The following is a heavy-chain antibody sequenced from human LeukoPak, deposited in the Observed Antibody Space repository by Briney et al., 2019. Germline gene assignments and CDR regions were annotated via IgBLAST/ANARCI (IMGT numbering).Heavy chain of an antibody. J-gene: IGHJ4*02. CDR3: AKGYCSSTSCYVDY. Sequence: GGSLRLSCAASGFTFDDYAMHWVRQAPGKGLEWVSGISWNSGSIGYADSVKGRFTISRDNAKDSLYLQMNSLRAEDMALYYCAKGYCSSTSCYVDYWGQGTLVTVSS. V-gene: IGHV3-9*03. D-gene: IGHD2-2*01. CDR1: GFTFDDYA. CDR2: ISWNSGSI.